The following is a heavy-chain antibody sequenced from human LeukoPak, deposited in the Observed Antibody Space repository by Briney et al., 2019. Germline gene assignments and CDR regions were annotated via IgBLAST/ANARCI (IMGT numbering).Heavy chain of an antibody. CDR1: GGSFSGYY. CDR3: ARGRFLEWHDLDY. V-gene: IGHV4-34*01. Sequence: KPSETLSLTCAVYGGSFSGYYWSWIRQPPGKGLEWIGEITHGGSTNYNPSLKSRVTISVDTSKNQFSLELNSVTAADTAVYYCARGRFLEWHDLDYWGQGTLVTVSS. D-gene: IGHD3-3*01. CDR2: ITHGGST. J-gene: IGHJ4*02.